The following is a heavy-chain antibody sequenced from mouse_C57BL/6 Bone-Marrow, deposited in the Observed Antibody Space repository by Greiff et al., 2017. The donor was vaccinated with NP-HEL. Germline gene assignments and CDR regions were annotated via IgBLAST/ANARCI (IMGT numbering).Heavy chain of an antibody. CDR2: IDPENGDT. Sequence: VQLQQSGAELVRPGASVKLSCTASGFNIKDDYMHWVKQRPEQGLEWIGWIDPENGDTEYASKFQGKATITADTSSNTAYLQLSSLTSEDTAVYYCTTDDVDWYFDVWGTGTTVTVSS. CDR3: TTDDVDWYFDV. CDR1: GFNIKDDY. D-gene: IGHD2-12*01. J-gene: IGHJ1*03. V-gene: IGHV14-4*01.